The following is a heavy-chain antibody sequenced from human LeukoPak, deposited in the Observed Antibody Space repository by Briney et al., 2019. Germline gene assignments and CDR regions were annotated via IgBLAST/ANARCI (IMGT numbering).Heavy chain of an antibody. Sequence: ASVKVSCKASGYTFTSYAMPWVRQAPGQRLEWMGWINAGNGNTKYSQKFQGRVTITRDTSASTAYMELSSLRSEDTAVYYCARASITMVRGVINGLGYWGQGTLVTVSS. CDR1: GYTFTSYA. V-gene: IGHV1-3*01. D-gene: IGHD3-10*01. J-gene: IGHJ4*02. CDR3: ARASITMVRGVINGLGY. CDR2: INAGNGNT.